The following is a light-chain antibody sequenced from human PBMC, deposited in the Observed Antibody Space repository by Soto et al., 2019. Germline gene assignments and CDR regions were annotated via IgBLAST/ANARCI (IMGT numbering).Light chain of an antibody. CDR3: QQYDSSRT. V-gene: IGKV3-20*01. J-gene: IGKJ1*01. CDR2: DVS. Sequence: EIVLTQSPGTLSLSPGERATLYCRASQSVPSNFLAWYQQRPGQAPTLLIYDVSRSAAGIPDRFSGSGSGTDFTLTISRLEPEDFAVYYCQQYDSSRTFGQGTKVEIK. CDR1: QSVPSNF.